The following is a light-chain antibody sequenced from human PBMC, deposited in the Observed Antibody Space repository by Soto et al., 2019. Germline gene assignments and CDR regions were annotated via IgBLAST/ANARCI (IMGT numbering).Light chain of an antibody. Sequence: QSVLTQPPSVSGAPGQRVTISCTGSSSNIGAGYDVHWYQQLPGTAPKLLIYRNTNRPSGVPDRFSGSKSGTSASLAITGLQAEDEADYCCQSCDSSLSGSGVFGTGTKVT. CDR1: SSNIGAGYD. CDR2: RNT. V-gene: IGLV1-40*01. CDR3: QSCDSSLSGSGV. J-gene: IGLJ1*01.